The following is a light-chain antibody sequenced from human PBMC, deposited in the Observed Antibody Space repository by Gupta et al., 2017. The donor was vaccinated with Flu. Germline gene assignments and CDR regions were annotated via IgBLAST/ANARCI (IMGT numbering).Light chain of an antibody. CDR1: QSVSSSY. V-gene: IGKV3-20*01. J-gene: IGKJ1*01. Sequence: EFVLTQSPGTLSFSPGERATLSCRASQSVSSSYLAWYQQKPGQAPRLLIAGASSRATGIPDRFSGSGSGTDLTLTIGRLEPEDFALYYCQQYGSSPGTFGQGTKVEIK. CDR2: GAS. CDR3: QQYGSSPGT.